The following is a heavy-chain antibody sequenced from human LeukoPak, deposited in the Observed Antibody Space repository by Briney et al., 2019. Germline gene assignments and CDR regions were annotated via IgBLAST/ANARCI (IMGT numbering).Heavy chain of an antibody. CDR3: ASPRNGYYYYFDY. CDR2: IIPIFGTA. Sequence: SVKVSCKASGGTFSSYAISWVRQAPGQGLEWMGRIIPIFGTANYAQKFQGRVTITTDESTSTAYMELSSPRSEDTAMYYCASPRNGYYYYFDYWGQGTLVTVSS. J-gene: IGHJ4*02. V-gene: IGHV1-69*05. CDR1: GGTFSSYA. D-gene: IGHD3-22*01.